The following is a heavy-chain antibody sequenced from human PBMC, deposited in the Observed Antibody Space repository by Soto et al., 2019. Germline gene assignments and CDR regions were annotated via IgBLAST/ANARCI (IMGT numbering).Heavy chain of an antibody. CDR1: GFTFSSHG. CDR2: ISFDGINK. D-gene: IGHD1-26*01. J-gene: IGHJ1*01. Sequence: QVQLVDSGGGVVQPETSLRLSCAASGFTFSSHGMHWVRQAPGKGLEWVAVISFDGINKYYADSVKGRFTISRDNSKNTLYLQMNSLRAEDTAVYYCASRVPHGTYGAPYFQHWGQGTLVTVS. V-gene: IGHV3-30*03. CDR3: ASRVPHGTYGAPYFQH.